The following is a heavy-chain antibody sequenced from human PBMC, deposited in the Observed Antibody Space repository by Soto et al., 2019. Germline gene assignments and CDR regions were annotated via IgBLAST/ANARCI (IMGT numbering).Heavy chain of an antibody. CDR1: GYTFTGYY. J-gene: IGHJ4*02. D-gene: IGHD3-22*01. V-gene: IGHV1-2*02. Sequence: ASVEVSCKASGYTFTGYYMHWVRQAPGQGLEWMGWINPNSGDTNYAQKFQGRVTMTRDTSISTAYMDLSRLRSDDTAVYYCARVHTYYYDSGSFEYWGQGTLVTVSS. CDR3: ARVHTYYYDSGSFEY. CDR2: INPNSGDT.